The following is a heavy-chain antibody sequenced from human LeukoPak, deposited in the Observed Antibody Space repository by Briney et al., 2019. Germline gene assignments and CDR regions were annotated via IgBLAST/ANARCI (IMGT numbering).Heavy chain of an antibody. D-gene: IGHD2-8*01. CDR1: GGSISSYY. V-gene: IGHV4-34*01. CDR3: ARGVRVRCCFDY. CDR2: INHSGST. J-gene: IGHJ4*02. Sequence: SETLSLTCTVSGGSISSYYWSWIRQPPGKGLEWIGEINHSGSTNYNPSLKSRVTISVDTSKNQFSLKLSSVTAADTAVYYCARGVRVRCCFDYWGQGTLVTVSS.